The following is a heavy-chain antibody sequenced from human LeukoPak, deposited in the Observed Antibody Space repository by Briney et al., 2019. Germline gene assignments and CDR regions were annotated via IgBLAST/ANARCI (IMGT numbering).Heavy chain of an antibody. CDR1: GDSVSSNSAA. Sequence: SQTLSLTCAISGDSVSSNSAAWNWIRQSPSRGLEWLGRTYYRSKWYNDYAVSVKSRITINPDTSKNQFSLQLNSVTPEDTAVYYCARDPDYGSGSYSPYYYYYMDVWGKGTTVTISS. CDR2: TYYRSKWYN. J-gene: IGHJ6*03. V-gene: IGHV6-1*01. CDR3: ARDPDYGSGSYSPYYYYYMDV. D-gene: IGHD3-10*01.